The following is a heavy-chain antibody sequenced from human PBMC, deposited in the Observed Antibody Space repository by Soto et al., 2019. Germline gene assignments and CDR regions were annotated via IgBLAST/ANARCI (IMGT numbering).Heavy chain of an antibody. J-gene: IGHJ6*02. CDR1: GGSISSGGYY. V-gene: IGHV4-31*03. CDR2: IYYSGST. Sequence: SETLSLTCTVSGGSISSGGYYWSWIRQHPGKGLEWIGYIYYSGSTYYNPSLKSRVTISVDTSKNQFSLKLSSVTAADTAVYYCARDGPRSGGMDVWGQGTTVTVSS. D-gene: IGHD3-10*01. CDR3: ARDGPRSGGMDV.